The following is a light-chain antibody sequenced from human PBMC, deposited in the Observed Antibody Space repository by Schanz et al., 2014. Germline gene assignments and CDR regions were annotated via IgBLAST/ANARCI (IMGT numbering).Light chain of an antibody. J-gene: IGKJ3*01. CDR3: QQCSSSHIT. CDR1: QSISSY. Sequence: DIQMTQSPSSLSASVGDRVTITCRASQSISSYLNWYQQKPGEAPKLLIYAASSLQSGVPSRFSRSGSGTDFTLTISNLQPEDFATYYCQQCSSSHITFGPGTIVHIK. V-gene: IGKV1-39*01. CDR2: AAS.